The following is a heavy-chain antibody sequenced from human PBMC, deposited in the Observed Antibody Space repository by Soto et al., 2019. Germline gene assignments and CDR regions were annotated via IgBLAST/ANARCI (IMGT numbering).Heavy chain of an antibody. CDR2: ISTRSDYT. CDR1: GFTFSDYY. Sequence: PGGSLRLSCAASGFTFSDYYMTWIRQAPGKGLEWISYISTRSDYTNYADSAKGRFTISRDNAKSSLYLQMNTLRAEDTAVYYCARDRDLSSSWSFDYWGQGILVTVSS. J-gene: IGHJ4*02. D-gene: IGHD6-13*01. CDR3: ARDRDLSSSWSFDY. V-gene: IGHV3-11*06.